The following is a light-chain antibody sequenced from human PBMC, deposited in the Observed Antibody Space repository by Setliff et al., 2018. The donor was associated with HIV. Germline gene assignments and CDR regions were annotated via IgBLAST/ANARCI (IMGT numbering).Light chain of an antibody. CDR2: VAS. Sequence: DVQMTQSPSSLSAPVGDRVTITCRASENMDYKLNWYQQKPGKAPKLLIYVASSLQSGVPSRFSGSGSGTDFTLAISGLQPKDSATYYCQQSYRTPYTFGQGTKVDIK. CDR3: QQSYRTPYT. CDR1: ENMDYK. J-gene: IGKJ2*01. V-gene: IGKV1-39*01.